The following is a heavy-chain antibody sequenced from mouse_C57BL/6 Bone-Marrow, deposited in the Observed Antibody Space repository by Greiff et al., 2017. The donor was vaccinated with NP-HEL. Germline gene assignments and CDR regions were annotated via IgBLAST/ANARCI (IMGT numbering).Heavy chain of an antibody. CDR3: ASRITTVEADFDY. V-gene: IGHV1-22*01. J-gene: IGHJ2*01. CDR1: GYTFTDYY. Sequence: EVKLQESGAELVKPGASVKLSCKASGYTFTDYYMHWVKQSHGKSLEWIGTINPNNGGTSYNQKFKGKATLTVNKSSSTAYMELRSLPSEDSDVDYYASRITTVEADFDYWGQGTTLTVSS. D-gene: IGHD1-1*01. CDR2: INPNNGGT.